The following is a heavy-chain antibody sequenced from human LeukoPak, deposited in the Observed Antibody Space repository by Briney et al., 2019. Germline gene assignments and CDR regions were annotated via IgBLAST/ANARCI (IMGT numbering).Heavy chain of an antibody. J-gene: IGHJ4*02. CDR1: GYTFTGYY. CDR3: ARDLRYSSSWSIDY. CDR2: ISAYNGNT. V-gene: IGHV1-18*04. Sequence: ASVKVSCKASGYTFTGYYMHWVRQAPGQGLEWMGWISAYNGNTNYAQKLQGRVTMTTDTSTSTAYMELRSLRSDDTAVYYCARDLRYSSSWSIDYWGQGTLVTVSS. D-gene: IGHD6-13*01.